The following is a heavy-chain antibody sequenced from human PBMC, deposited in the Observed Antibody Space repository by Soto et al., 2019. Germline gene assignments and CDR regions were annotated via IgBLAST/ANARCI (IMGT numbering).Heavy chain of an antibody. V-gene: IGHV1-18*01. J-gene: IGHJ6*03. CDR3: ARYCSGGSCAGYYYYYYMDV. CDR1: GYTFTSYG. D-gene: IGHD2-15*01. Sequence: QVQLVQSGAEVKKPGASVKVSCKASGYTFTSYGISWVRQAPGQGLEWMGWISAYNGNTNYAQKLQGRVTMTTDTSTSTAYMELRSLRSDDTAVYNCARYCSGGSCAGYYYYYYMDVWGKGTTVTVSS. CDR2: ISAYNGNT.